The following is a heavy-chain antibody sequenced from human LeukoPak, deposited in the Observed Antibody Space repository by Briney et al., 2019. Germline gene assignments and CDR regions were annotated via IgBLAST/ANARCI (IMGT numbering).Heavy chain of an antibody. CDR3: AGSYSYYLDY. Sequence: PGGSLRLSCAASGFSISSYGMHWVRHAPGKGLEWVAIISYDGIKKYYADSVNGRFTISRDESENTVFLQMNNLSAEDTAVYYCAGSYSYYLDYWGQGTLVTVSS. J-gene: IGHJ4*02. CDR1: GFSISSYG. CDR2: ISYDGIKK. D-gene: IGHD2-15*01. V-gene: IGHV3-30*03.